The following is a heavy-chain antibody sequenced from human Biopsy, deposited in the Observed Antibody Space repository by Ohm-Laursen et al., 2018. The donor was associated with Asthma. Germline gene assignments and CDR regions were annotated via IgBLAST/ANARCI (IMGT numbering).Heavy chain of an antibody. J-gene: IGHJ4*02. CDR3: ARGDSSNWSHYYFDY. CDR1: GFAVSRDH. CDR2: IYSGGTS. V-gene: IGHV3-53*01. D-gene: IGHD3-22*01. Sequence: GTLSLTCAASGFAVSRDHMFWVRQAPGKGLEWVSVIYSGGTSHTADSVRGRFTIPRDYSKNTLYLQMHSLRAEDTAVYYCARGDSSNWSHYYFDYWGQGTLVTVSS.